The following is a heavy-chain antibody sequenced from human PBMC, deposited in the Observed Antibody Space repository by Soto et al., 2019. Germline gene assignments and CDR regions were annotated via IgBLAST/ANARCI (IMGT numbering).Heavy chain of an antibody. J-gene: IGHJ4*02. CDR2: IIPILGIA. V-gene: IGHV1-69*02. D-gene: IGHD6-19*01. CDR1: GGTISSYT. Sequence: GASVKGSCKASGGTISSYTISWVRQAPGQGLEWMGRIIPILGIANYAQKFQGRVTITADKSTSTAYMELSSLRSEDTAVYYCARGKQWLDEYDYWGQGTLVTVSS. CDR3: ARGKQWLDEYDY.